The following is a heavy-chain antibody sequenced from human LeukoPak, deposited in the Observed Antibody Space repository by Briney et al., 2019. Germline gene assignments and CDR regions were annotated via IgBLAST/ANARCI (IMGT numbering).Heavy chain of an antibody. CDR1: GFTFSSYS. D-gene: IGHD6-6*01. Sequence: PGGSLRLSCAASGFTFSSYSMNWVRQAPGKGLEWVSSISSSSSYIYYADSVKGRFTISRDNAKNSLYLQMNSLRAEDTAVYYCARELDSSSSNDWFDPWGQGTLVTVSS. V-gene: IGHV3-21*01. CDR3: ARELDSSSSNDWFDP. J-gene: IGHJ5*02. CDR2: ISSSSSYI.